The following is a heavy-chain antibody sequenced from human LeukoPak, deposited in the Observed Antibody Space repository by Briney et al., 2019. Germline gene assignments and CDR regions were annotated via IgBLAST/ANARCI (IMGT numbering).Heavy chain of an antibody. CDR2: ISPSGGIT. CDR1: GFTFSSHG. CDR3: AKDQEWLLLFDY. J-gene: IGHJ4*02. V-gene: IGHV3-23*01. Sequence: GGSLRLSCAASGFTFSSHGMNWVRQAPGKGLEWVSGISPSGGITYYTDSVKGRFTVSRDNSKNTVYLQMNSLRAEDTAVYYCAKDQEWLLLFDYWGQGTLVTVSS. D-gene: IGHD3-3*01.